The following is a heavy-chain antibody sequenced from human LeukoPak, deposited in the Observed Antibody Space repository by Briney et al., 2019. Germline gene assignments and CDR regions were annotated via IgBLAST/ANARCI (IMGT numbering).Heavy chain of an antibody. Sequence: XXXGKGLEWVAVIWYDGSNKHYADSVKGRFTISRDNSKNTLYLQMNSLRAEDTAVYYCAIRHGLDVWGQGTTVTVSS. J-gene: IGHJ6*02. V-gene: IGHV3-33*01. CDR2: IWYDGSNK. CDR3: AIRHGLDV.